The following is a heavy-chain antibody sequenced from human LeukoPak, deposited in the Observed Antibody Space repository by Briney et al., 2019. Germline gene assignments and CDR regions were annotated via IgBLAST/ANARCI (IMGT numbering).Heavy chain of an antibody. CDR3: ARRPDSSGYYPDY. V-gene: IGHV3-53*01. Sequence: PGGSLRLSCAASGFTVSSNYMSWVRQAPGKGLEWVSVIYSGGSTYYADSVKGRFTISRDNAKNSLYLQMNSLRAEDTAVYYCARRPDSSGYYPDYWGQGTLVTVSS. CDR2: IYSGGST. J-gene: IGHJ4*02. D-gene: IGHD3-22*01. CDR1: GFTVSSNY.